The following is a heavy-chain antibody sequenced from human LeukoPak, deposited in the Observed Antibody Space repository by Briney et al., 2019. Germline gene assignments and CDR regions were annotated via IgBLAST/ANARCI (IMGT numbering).Heavy chain of an antibody. CDR3: ARRSDYGDYDYFDY. CDR1: GGCISSYY. D-gene: IGHD4-17*01. CDR2: IYTSGST. J-gene: IGHJ4*02. Sequence: SETLSLTCTVSGGCISSYYWSWIRQPPGKGLEWIGYIYTSGSTNYNPSLKSRVTISVDTSKNQFSLKLSSVTAADTAVYYCARRSDYGDYDYFDYWGQGTLVTVSS. V-gene: IGHV4-4*09.